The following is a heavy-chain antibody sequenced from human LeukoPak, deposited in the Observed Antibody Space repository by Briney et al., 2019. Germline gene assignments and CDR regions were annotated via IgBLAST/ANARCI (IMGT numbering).Heavy chain of an antibody. CDR1: GFTFSSYA. CDR3: AKDQTAYYYDSTGSPRGLDY. V-gene: IGHV3-30-3*01. CDR2: ISYDGSNK. J-gene: IGHJ4*02. Sequence: RTGGSLRLSCAASGFTFSSYAMHWVRQAPGKGLEWVAVISYDGSNKYYADSVKGRFTISRDNSKNTLYLQINSLSAEDTTVYYCAKDQTAYYYDSTGSPRGLDYWGQGALVTVSS. D-gene: IGHD3-22*01.